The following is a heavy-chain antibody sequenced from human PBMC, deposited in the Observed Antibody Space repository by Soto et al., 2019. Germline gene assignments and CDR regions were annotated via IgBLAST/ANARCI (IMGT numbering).Heavy chain of an antibody. V-gene: IGHV4-4*07. CDR3: ARSPRTSTIGTFDI. J-gene: IGHJ3*02. Sequence: XETLSLPCTVSGGAISAFYWNWIRQSAGKGLEWIGRIYASGHSNYNPSLESRVSMSVDTSKHQFSLKLKSVTAADTAVYYCARSPRTSTIGTFDIWGQGTMVTVSS. CDR2: IYASGHS. CDR1: GGAISAFY.